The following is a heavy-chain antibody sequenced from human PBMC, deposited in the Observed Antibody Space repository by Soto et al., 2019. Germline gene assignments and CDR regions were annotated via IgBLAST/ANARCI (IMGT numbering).Heavy chain of an antibody. Sequence: PRVTMVLPCAAWESTLSSNVISWVRQTPGQGLECVAVISGSGSSTNYADTVKGRITITRDNSSNTLNLQMNSLTAEDTAVSYCAIAITFGCVIPSARAYWGQGTL. CDR2: ISGSGSST. CDR3: AIAITFGCVIPSARAY. CDR1: ESTLSSNV. V-gene: IGHV3-23*01. D-gene: IGHD3-16*02. J-gene: IGHJ4*02.